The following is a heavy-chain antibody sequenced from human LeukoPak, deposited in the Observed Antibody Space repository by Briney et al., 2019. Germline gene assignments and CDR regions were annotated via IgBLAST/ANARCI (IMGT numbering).Heavy chain of an antibody. CDR3: ARGLAVTARGSFDI. V-gene: IGHV3-7*03. CDR1: GFTFSNYW. CDR2: IKQDESEK. Sequence: GGSLRLSCAASGFTFSNYWMSWVRQAPGKRLEWVANIKQDESEKYYVDSVKGRFTISRDNAKNSLYLQMNSLRAEDTAVYYCARGLAVTARGSFDIWGQGTMVTVSS. J-gene: IGHJ3*02. D-gene: IGHD6-19*01.